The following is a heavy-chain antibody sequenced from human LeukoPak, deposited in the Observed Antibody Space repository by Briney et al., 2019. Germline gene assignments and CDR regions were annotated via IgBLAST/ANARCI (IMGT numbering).Heavy chain of an antibody. CDR3: ARGLVATITWPKPHYFDY. D-gene: IGHD5-12*01. J-gene: IGHJ4*02. CDR2: INHSGST. CDR1: GGSFSGYY. V-gene: IGHV4-34*01. Sequence: PSETLSLTCAVYGGSFSGYYWSWIRQPPGKGLEWIGEINHSGSTNYNPSLKSRVTISVDTSKNQFSLKLSPVTAADTAVYYCARGLVATITWPKPHYFDYWGQGTLVTVSS.